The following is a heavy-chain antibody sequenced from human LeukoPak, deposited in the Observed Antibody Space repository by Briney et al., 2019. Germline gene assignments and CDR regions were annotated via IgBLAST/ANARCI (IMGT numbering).Heavy chain of an antibody. V-gene: IGHV1-18*01. D-gene: IGHD2-2*01. CDR2: ISGYNGNT. CDR1: GYTFTSYG. CDR3: ARARPGAYCGTTSCFSDY. Sequence: ASVKVSCKASGYTFTSYGISWVRQAPGQGLEWVGWISGYNGNTNFAPNLQDRVTMTTDTSTATAYMELRSLRLNDTAVYFCARARPGAYCGTTSCFSDYWGQGTLVTVSS. J-gene: IGHJ4*02.